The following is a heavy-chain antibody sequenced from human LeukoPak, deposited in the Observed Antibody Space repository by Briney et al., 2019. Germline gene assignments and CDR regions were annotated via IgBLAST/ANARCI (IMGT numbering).Heavy chain of an antibody. Sequence: GGSLRLSCAGSEFIFNNYAMHWVRQPPGKGLEWVSGISWNSGSIDYADSVKGRFTISRDNAKNSLYLQMNSLRVEDTAFYYCAKDNRRHYTSGPNPDSLHWGQGALVTVSS. CDR1: EFIFNNYA. CDR3: AKDNRRHYTSGPNPDSLH. V-gene: IGHV3-9*01. J-gene: IGHJ4*02. CDR2: ISWNSGSI. D-gene: IGHD6-19*01.